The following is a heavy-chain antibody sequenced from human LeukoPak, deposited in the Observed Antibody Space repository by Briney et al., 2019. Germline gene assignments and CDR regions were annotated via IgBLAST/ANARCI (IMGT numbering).Heavy chain of an antibody. J-gene: IGHJ4*02. D-gene: IGHD4-17*01. V-gene: IGHV3-33*06. CDR1: GFSFSSYA. CDR3: VKSGPDFGDLPSEYYFDF. CDR2: IWYDGSNQ. Sequence: GRSLRLSCAASGFSFSSYAVHWVRQAPGKGLEWVAVIWYDGSNQYYADSVRGRFTISRDNSKNTPHLQMNSLRAEDTAAYYCVKSGPDFGDLPSEYYFDFWGQGTLVTVSS.